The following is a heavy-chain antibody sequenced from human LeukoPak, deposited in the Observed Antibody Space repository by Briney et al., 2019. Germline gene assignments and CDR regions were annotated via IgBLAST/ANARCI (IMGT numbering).Heavy chain of an antibody. CDR3: ARDKKSGESSEIDY. V-gene: IGHV3-74*03. D-gene: IGHD3-10*01. J-gene: IGHJ4*02. CDR2: INRDGSTT. CDR1: GFTFSNYL. Sequence: GGSLRLSCAASGFTFSNYLVHWVRQAPGKGLVWVSRINRDGSTTKYADSVKGRFTVSRDNAKNTLNLQMNSLRAEDTAVYYCARDKKSGESSEIDYWGQGTLVTVPS.